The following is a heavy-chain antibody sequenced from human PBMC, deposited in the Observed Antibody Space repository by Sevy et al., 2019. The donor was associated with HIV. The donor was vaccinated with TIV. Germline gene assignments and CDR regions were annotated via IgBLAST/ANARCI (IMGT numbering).Heavy chain of an antibody. D-gene: IGHD3-16*01. Sequence: GGSLRLSCAASGFTFSDYWMSWVRQAPEKGLEWVANIKQDGSKKYYVDSVKGRFIMSRDNAKNSLYLEMNSLRAEDTAVYYCARDNRGAFDYWGQGTLVTVSS. CDR3: ARDNRGAFDY. V-gene: IGHV3-7*01. CDR2: IKQDGSKK. CDR1: GFTFSDYW. J-gene: IGHJ4*02.